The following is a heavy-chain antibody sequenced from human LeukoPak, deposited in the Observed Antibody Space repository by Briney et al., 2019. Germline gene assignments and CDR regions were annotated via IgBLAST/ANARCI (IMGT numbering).Heavy chain of an antibody. J-gene: IGHJ4*02. CDR3: ARERTNWYYLDY. Sequence: ASVKVSCKTSGYSFNAYALHWVQQAPGQGLEWLGWTNSGNGNTKYSQTFQGRLTFTRDASARTVYMELSSLRSEDTAVFYCARERTNWYYLDYWGQGSLVTVSS. CDR1: GYSFNAYA. CDR2: TNSGNGNT. D-gene: IGHD3-16*01. V-gene: IGHV1-3*04.